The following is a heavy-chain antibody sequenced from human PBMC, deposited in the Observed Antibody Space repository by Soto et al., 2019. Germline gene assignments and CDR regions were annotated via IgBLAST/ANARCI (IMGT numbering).Heavy chain of an antibody. V-gene: IGHV1-3*01. D-gene: IGHD5-12*01. CDR1: GYTFTSYA. J-gene: IGHJ4*02. Sequence: ASVKVSCKASGYTFTSYAMHWVRQAPGQRLEWMGWINASNGNTKYSQKFQGRVTITRDTSASTAYMELSSLRSEDTAVYYCARGPRGPDGPGDYWGQGTLVTVSS. CDR2: INASNGNT. CDR3: ARGPRGPDGPGDY.